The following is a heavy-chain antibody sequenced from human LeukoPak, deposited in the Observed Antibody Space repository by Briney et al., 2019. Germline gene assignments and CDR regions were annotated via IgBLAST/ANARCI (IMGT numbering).Heavy chain of an antibody. V-gene: IGHV4-4*09. CDR1: GGSISGYS. D-gene: IGHD5-18*01. CDR3: ARRIQLWSYWHFDL. Sequence: PSETLSLTCTVSGGSISGYSWGWVRQPPGKGLECIGYMFDRGSPNHHPSLQNRVTTSVDTSKNEFSLRLTSVTAADTAVYSCARRIQLWSYWHFDLWGRGTLVTVSS. J-gene: IGHJ2*01. CDR2: MFDRGSP.